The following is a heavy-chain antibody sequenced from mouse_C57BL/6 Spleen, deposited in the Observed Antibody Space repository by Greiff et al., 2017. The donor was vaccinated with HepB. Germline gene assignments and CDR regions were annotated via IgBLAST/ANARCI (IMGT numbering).Heavy chain of an antibody. J-gene: IGHJ3*01. CDR3: ARHEERGGGRAWFAY. CDR1: GYTFTEYT. CDR2: FYPGSGSI. Sequence: VQLKESGAELVKPGASVKLSCKASGYTFTEYTIHWVKQRAGQGLEWIGWFYPGSGSIKYNEKFKDKATLTADKSSSTVYMELSRVTSEDSAVYYCARHEERGGGRAWFAYWGQGTLVTVSA. D-gene: IGHD3-1*01. V-gene: IGHV1-62-2*01.